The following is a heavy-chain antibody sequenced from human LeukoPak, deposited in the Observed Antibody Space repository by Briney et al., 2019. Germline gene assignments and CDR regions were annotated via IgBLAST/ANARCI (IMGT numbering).Heavy chain of an antibody. V-gene: IGHV3-23*01. CDR1: GVRFRGVA. Sequence: GSLRLSSAASGVRFRGVAMSWVREAPEEGLEWVSGIIGSGATTFYADSVKGRFSISRDNSKNKVYLQMNRLRAEDTAIYSCAKQEGRTYSSWYMDVWGKGTTVTVSS. J-gene: IGHJ6*03. D-gene: IGHD2-21*01. CDR2: IIGSGATT. CDR3: AKQEGRTYSSWYMDV.